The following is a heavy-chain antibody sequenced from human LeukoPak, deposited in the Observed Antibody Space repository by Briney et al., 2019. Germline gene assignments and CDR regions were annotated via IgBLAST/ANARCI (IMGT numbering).Heavy chain of an antibody. V-gene: IGHV1-2*02. D-gene: IGHD1-1*01. J-gene: IGHJ4*02. Sequence: ASVKVSCKTSGYSFTDDYVQWVRQAAGQGLEWMGWINPDSGFTNYAQKFQGRVTMTRDPSISTAYMEVRRLRPDDTAVYYCAPTPEAYTSNWNVWGQGTLVTVSS. CDR1: GYSFTDDY. CDR2: INPDSGFT. CDR3: APTPEAYTSNWNV.